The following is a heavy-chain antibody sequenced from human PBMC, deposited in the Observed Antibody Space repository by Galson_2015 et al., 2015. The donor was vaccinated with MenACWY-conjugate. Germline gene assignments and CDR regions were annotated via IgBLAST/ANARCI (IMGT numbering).Heavy chain of an antibody. J-gene: IGHJ4*02. CDR3: VRDTGDLPLDY. CDR1: GFTFSNYG. D-gene: IGHD2-21*02. V-gene: IGHV3-30*03. CDR2: ISYDANSK. Sequence: SLRLSCAGSGFTFSNYGMHWVRQAPGKGLEWVAIISYDANSKYYADSVKGRFTVSRDNSKNTLYLQMNSLRGEDTAVYYCVRDTGDLPLDYWGQGTLVTVSS.